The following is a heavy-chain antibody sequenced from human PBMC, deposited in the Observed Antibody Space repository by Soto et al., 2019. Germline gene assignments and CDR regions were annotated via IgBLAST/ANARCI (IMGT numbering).Heavy chain of an antibody. D-gene: IGHD3-10*01. CDR1: GFTFSDLA. J-gene: IGHJ4*02. CDR3: ARMVRGVLIFDH. Sequence: EVQLLESGGGLVQPGGSLRLSCAASGFTFSDLAMSWVRQAPRKGLEWVSAISGSSISTYYADSVKGRFTISRDNSDNMLYLHLDSLSAEDTAVYYCARMVRGVLIFDHWGQGTLVTVSS. V-gene: IGHV3-23*01. CDR2: ISGSSIST.